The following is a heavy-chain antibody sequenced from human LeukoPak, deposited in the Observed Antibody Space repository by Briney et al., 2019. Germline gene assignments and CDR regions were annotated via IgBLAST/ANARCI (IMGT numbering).Heavy chain of an antibody. CDR1: GFTFSSYW. D-gene: IGHD2-21*01. CDR2: IKQDGSEK. Sequence: GGSLRLSCAASGFTFSSYWMSWVRQAPGKGLEWVAKIKQDGSEKYYVDSVKGRLTISRDNAKNSLYLQMNSLRAEDTAVYYCARDVDESFFDYWGQGTLVTVSS. CDR3: ARDVDESFFDY. V-gene: IGHV3-7*01. J-gene: IGHJ4*02.